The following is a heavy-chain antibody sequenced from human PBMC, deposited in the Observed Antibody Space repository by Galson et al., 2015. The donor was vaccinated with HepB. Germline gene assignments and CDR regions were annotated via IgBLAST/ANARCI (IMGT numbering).Heavy chain of an antibody. D-gene: IGHD3-3*01. CDR2: IRSKANSYAT. Sequence: SLRLSCAASGFTFSGSAMHWVRQASGKGLEWVGRIRSKANSYATAYAASVKGRFTISRDDSKNTAYLQMNSLKTEDTAVYYCTRRVITIYGDAFDIWGQGTMVTVSS. V-gene: IGHV3-73*01. J-gene: IGHJ3*02. CDR1: GFTFSGSA. CDR3: TRRVITIYGDAFDI.